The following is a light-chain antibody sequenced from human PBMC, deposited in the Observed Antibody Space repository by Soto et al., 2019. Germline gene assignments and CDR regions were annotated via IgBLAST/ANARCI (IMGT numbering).Light chain of an antibody. Sequence: DIVMTQSPDPLAVSLGERATINCKSSQSVLYSSNNKNYLAWYQQRPGQPPKLLIYWASTRESGVPDRFSGSGSGKDFTLTITSLQAEDVAVYYCQQYESTPPTFGQGTKLEIK. V-gene: IGKV4-1*01. CDR1: QSVLYSSNNKNY. CDR2: WAS. CDR3: QQYESTPPT. J-gene: IGKJ2*01.